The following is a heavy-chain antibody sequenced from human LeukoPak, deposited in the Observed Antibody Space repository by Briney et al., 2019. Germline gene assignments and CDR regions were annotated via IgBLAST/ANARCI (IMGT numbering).Heavy chain of an antibody. CDR2: IYYSGST. D-gene: IGHD5-12*01. J-gene: IGHJ4*02. V-gene: IGHV4-59*01. Sequence: SETLSLTCTVSGGSISSYYWSWIRQPPGKGLEWIGYIYYSGSTNYNPSLKSRVTISVDTSKNQFSLKLSSVTPAETAVYYCASHVDIVATFDYWGQGRLVTVYS. CDR3: ASHVDIVATFDY. CDR1: GGSISSYY.